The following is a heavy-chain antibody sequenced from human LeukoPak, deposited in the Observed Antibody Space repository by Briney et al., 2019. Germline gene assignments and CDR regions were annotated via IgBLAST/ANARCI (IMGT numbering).Heavy chain of an antibody. CDR3: ARDYYGSGSYHYYYGMDV. CDR1: GSTFSSYA. D-gene: IGHD3-10*01. J-gene: IGHJ6*02. CDR2: ISYDGSNK. V-gene: IGHV3-30-3*01. Sequence: GGSLRLSCAASGSTFSSYAMHWVRQAPGKGLEWVAVISYDGSNKYYADSVKGRFTISRDNSKNTLYLQMNSLRAEDTAVYYCARDYYGSGSYHYYYGMDVWGQGTTVTVSS.